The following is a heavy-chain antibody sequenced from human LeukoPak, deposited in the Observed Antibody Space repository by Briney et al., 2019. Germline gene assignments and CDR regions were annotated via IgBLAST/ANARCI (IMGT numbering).Heavy chain of an antibody. CDR3: ARDGTVVVVAATPYYYGMDV. V-gene: IGHV1-69*04. CDR1: GGTFSSYA. D-gene: IGHD2-15*01. J-gene: IGHJ6*02. Sequence: SVKVSCKASGGTFSSYAISWVRQAPGQGLEWMGRIIPILGIADYAQKFQGRVTITADKSTSTAYMELSSLRSEDTAVYYCARDGTVVVVAATPYYYGMDVWGQGTTVTVSS. CDR2: IIPILGIA.